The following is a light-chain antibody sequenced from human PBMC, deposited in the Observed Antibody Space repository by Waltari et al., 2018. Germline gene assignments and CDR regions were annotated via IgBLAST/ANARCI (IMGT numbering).Light chain of an antibody. CDR3: QQYNKGLDT. V-gene: IGKV3-15*01. J-gene: IGKJ2*01. Sequence: EIVMTQSPATLSVSPGEGATLYCRASQSVTSLAWYQQKPGQAPRLLIYGASTRATGIPARFSGSGSGTEFTLTISSLQSEDLAVYYCQQYNKGLDTFGQGTKLEIK. CDR1: QSVTS. CDR2: GAS.